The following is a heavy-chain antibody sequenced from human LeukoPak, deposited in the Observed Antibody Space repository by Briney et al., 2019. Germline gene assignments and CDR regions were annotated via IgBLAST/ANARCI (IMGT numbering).Heavy chain of an antibody. Sequence: PRGSPRLSCAASGFTLSTASMYRVRQAPEKGLEWISYIHRSSNTIYYADTLKGRFTISRDKAKNSLYLQMNSLRAEDTAVYFCADNLSRWGQGTLVTVSS. CDR1: GFTLSTAS. J-gene: IGHJ4*02. V-gene: IGHV3-48*01. D-gene: IGHD1-1*01. CDR2: IHRSSNTI. CDR3: ADNLSR.